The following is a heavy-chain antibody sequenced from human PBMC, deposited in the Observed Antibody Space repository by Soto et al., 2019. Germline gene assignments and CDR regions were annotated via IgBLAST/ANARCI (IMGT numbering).Heavy chain of an antibody. CDR1: GGTFSCYA. V-gene: IGHV1-69*13. D-gene: IGHD3-22*01. CDR3: ASRISSGYQYDALDI. CDR2: IIPIFGTV. Sequence: GASVKVSCKASGGTFSCYAISWVRQAPGQGLEWMGGIIPIFGTVNYAQKFQGRVTITADESTSTSYMELSSLRSEDTAVFYCASRISSGYQYDALDIWGQGTMVTVSS. J-gene: IGHJ3*02.